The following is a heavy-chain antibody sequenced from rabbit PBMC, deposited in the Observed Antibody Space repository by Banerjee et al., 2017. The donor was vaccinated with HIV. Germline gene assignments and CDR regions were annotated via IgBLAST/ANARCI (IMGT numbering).Heavy chain of an antibody. V-gene: IGHV1S45*01. Sequence: QEQLEESGGDLVKPEGSLTLTCTGSGFSFSSNYYMCWVRQAPGKGLEWIGCIYTGSGSIYYASWAKGRFTISKTSSTTVTLQMTSLTVADTATYFCARTWRSDTGGPDWLDLWGQGTLVTVS. J-gene: IGHJ5*01. D-gene: IGHD7-1*01. CDR3: ARTWRSDTGGPDWLDL. CDR2: IYTGSGSI. CDR1: GFSFSSNYY.